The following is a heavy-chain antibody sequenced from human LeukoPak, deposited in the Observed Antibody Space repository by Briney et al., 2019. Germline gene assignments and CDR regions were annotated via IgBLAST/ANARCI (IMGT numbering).Heavy chain of an antibody. CDR1: GFTFSNYY. D-gene: IGHD3-10*01. CDR2: ITSSGSYT. CDR3: ARFMGSGTYTPGY. J-gene: IGHJ4*02. Sequence: GGSLRLSCAASGFTFSNYYMSWIRQTPGKGLEWLSYITSSGSYTHYADSVKGRFTISRDNAKNSLSLQMNSLSPEDTAVYYCARFMGSGTYTPGYWGQGTLVTVSS. V-gene: IGHV3-11*03.